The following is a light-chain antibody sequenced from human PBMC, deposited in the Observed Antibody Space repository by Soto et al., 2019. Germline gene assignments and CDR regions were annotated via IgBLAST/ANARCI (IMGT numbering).Light chain of an antibody. Sequence: DIQMTQSPSSLCASVGDRVTITCRASQGISSYLAWYQQKPGKVPKLLIYAASTLQSGVPSRFSGGGSGTVFTLTISSLQPEDVATYYCQKYNSAPLTFGGGTKVDIK. J-gene: IGKJ4*01. CDR3: QKYNSAPLT. CDR1: QGISSY. CDR2: AAS. V-gene: IGKV1-27*01.